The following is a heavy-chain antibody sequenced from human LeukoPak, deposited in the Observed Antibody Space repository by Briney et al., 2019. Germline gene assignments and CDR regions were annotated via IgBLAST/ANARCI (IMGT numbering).Heavy chain of an antibody. V-gene: IGHV4-4*07. CDR3: ARGSRSYAP. J-gene: IGHJ5*02. Sequence: KPSETLSLTCTVSGGSISNHCWSWIRRPAGKGLEWIGRIYASGSTIYNPSLKSRVSMSVDISNNQVSLNLTSVTGADTAVYYCARGSRSYAPWGQGTLVTVSS. CDR1: GGSISNHC. CDR2: IYASGST.